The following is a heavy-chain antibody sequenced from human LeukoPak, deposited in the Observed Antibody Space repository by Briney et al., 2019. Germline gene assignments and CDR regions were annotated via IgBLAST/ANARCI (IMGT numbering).Heavy chain of an antibody. CDR1: GFTFSDYY. Sequence: GGSLRLSCAASGFTFSDYYMSWIRQAPGKGLEGVSYISSSGSTIYYADSVKGRFTISRDNAKNSLYLQMNSLRAEDTAVYYCARLYYYDSSGYPDAFDIWGQGTMVTVSS. J-gene: IGHJ3*02. CDR2: ISSSGSTI. D-gene: IGHD3-22*01. V-gene: IGHV3-11*01. CDR3: ARLYYYDSSGYPDAFDI.